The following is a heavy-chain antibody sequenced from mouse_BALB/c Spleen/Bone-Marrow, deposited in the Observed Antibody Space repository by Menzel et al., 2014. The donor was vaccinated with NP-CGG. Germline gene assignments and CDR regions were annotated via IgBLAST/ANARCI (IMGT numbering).Heavy chain of an antibody. J-gene: IGHJ3*01. D-gene: IGHD2-4*01. CDR2: ILPGSGTT. Sequence: VQLQQSGAELMKPGASVKISCKATGYTFSTYWIEWVKQRPGHGLEWIGEILPGSGTTNYNEKFKGKATFTADTSSNTAYMQLSSLTYEDSAVYYCARLITTGGFAYWGQGTLVTVSA. V-gene: IGHV1-9*01. CDR1: GYTFSTYW. CDR3: ARLITTGGFAY.